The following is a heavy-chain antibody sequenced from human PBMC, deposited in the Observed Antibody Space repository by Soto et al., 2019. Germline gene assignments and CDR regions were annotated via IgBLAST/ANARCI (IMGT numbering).Heavy chain of an antibody. CDR2: IYSDDYT. D-gene: IGHD2-15*01. V-gene: IGHV3-66*01. CDR1: GFTVRSSY. CDR3: ARDCGYGYGTDV. Sequence: GGSLRLSCAASGFTVRSSYMSWVRQVPGKGLEWVSIIYSDDYTYYAASVKGRFTISRDNSRNTLYLQMSSLRAEDTAMYYCARDCGYGYGTDVWGQGTTVTVSS. J-gene: IGHJ6*02.